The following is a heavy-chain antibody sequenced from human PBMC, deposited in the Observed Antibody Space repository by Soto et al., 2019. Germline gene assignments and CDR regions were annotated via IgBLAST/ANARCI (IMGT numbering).Heavy chain of an antibody. CDR1: GYTFTSYG. D-gene: IGHD6-19*01. Sequence: GASVKVSCKASGYTFTSYGISWVRQAPGQGLEWMGWISTYNGNTNYAQKLQGRVTMTTDTSTSTAYMELRSLRSDDTAVYYCARQGGIVVAGTHWFDPWGQGTLVNVSS. V-gene: IGHV1-18*01. J-gene: IGHJ5*02. CDR3: ARQGGIVVAGTHWFDP. CDR2: ISTYNGNT.